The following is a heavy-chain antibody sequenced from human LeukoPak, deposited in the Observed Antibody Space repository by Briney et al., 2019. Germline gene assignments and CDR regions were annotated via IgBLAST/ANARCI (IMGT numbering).Heavy chain of an antibody. CDR2: IYNSGGT. CDR1: GGSIRSSH. Sequence: SETLSLTCTVSGGSIRSSHWSWIRQPAGKGLEWIAIIYNSGGTNYNPSLKSRVTISRDTSKNQFSLTLTSVTAADTAVYYCASDLSVPPYNWFDPWGQGTLVTVSS. CDR3: ASDLSVPPYNWFDP. V-gene: IGHV4-4*07. J-gene: IGHJ5*02.